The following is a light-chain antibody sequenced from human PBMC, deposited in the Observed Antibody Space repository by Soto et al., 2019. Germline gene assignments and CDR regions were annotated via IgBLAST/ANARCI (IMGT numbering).Light chain of an antibody. V-gene: IGLV2-11*01. CDR1: SSDVGNYNY. J-gene: IGLJ1*01. CDR2: DVS. CDR3: CSYAGSYTFYV. Sequence: QSALTQPRSVSGSPGQSVTISCTGTSSDVGNYNYVSWYQQHPGKAPKLMIYDVSKRPSGVPDCFSGSKSGNTASLTISGLQAEDEADYYCCSYAGSYTFYVFGTGTKLTVL.